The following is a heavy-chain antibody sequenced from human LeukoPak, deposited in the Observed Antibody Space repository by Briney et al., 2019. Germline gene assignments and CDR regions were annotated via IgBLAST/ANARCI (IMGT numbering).Heavy chain of an antibody. CDR3: AKRMGDY. D-gene: IGHD3-16*01. V-gene: IGHV3-23*01. J-gene: IGHJ4*02. Sequence: GGSLRLSCAASGSTFSSYAMSWVRQAPGKGLEWVSTISTSGSSTYYADSVKGRFTISRDNANNTLSLQMNSLRAEDTAVYYCAKRMGDYWGQGTLVAVSS. CDR2: ISTSGSST. CDR1: GSTFSSYA.